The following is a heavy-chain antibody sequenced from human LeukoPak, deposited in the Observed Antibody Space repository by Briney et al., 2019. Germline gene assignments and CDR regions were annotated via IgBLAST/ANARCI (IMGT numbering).Heavy chain of an antibody. CDR2: IIPIFGTA. D-gene: IGHD6-13*01. J-gene: IGHJ4*02. Sequence: ASVKVSCKASGGTFSNYAISWARQAPGQGLEWMGGIIPIFGTANYAQKFQGRVTITADESTSTAYMELSSLRSEDTAVYYCARERQGIAAALYYWGQGTLVTVSS. V-gene: IGHV1-69*01. CDR1: GGTFSNYA. CDR3: ARERQGIAAALYY.